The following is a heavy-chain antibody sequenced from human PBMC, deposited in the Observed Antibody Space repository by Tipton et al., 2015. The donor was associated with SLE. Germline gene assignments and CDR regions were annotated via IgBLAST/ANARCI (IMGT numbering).Heavy chain of an antibody. CDR3: AKEKGIAAAGLNY. D-gene: IGHD6-13*01. CDR2: IKEDGSEK. Sequence: SLRLSCAASGFTFSNYWMNWVRQAPGKGLEWVANIKEDGSEKYYADSVKGRFTISRDNSKNTLYLQMNSLRAEDTAVYYCAKEKGIAAAGLNYWGQGTLVTVSS. CDR1: GFTFSNYW. V-gene: IGHV3-7*01. J-gene: IGHJ4*02.